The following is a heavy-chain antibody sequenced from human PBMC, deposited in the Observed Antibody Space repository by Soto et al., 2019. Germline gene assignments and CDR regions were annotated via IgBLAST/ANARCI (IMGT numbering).Heavy chain of an antibody. CDR2: ISGSGGRT. CDR1: GFTFSSYA. J-gene: IGHJ4*02. V-gene: IGHV3-23*01. Sequence: PGGSLRLSCAASGFTFSSYAMSWVRQSPGKGLEWVSAISGSGGRTYYAESVKGRFTISRDNYKNTLYLQMNSLRDEDTAVYYCAKGDFWSGYYRFDYWGQGTLVTVS. D-gene: IGHD3-3*01. CDR3: AKGDFWSGYYRFDY.